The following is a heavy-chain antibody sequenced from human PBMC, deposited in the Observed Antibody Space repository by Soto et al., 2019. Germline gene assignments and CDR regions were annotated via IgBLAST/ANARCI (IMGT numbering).Heavy chain of an antibody. CDR3: ARGDYIWGSYRPNYYYYYMDV. D-gene: IGHD3-16*02. CDR1: GDSVSSNSAA. Sequence: SQTLSLTCAISGDSVSSNSAAWNWIRQSPSRGLEWLGRTYYRSKWYNDYAVSVKSRITINPDTSKNQFSLQLNSVTPEDTAVYYCARGDYIWGSYRPNYYYYYMDVWGKGTTVTVSS. V-gene: IGHV6-1*01. J-gene: IGHJ6*03. CDR2: TYYRSKWYN.